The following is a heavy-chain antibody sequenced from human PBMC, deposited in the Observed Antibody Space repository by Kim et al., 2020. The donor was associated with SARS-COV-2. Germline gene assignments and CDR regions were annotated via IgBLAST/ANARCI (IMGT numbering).Heavy chain of an antibody. D-gene: IGHD2-15*01. CDR3: ERDPHLVVVVAAMRGMDV. CDR1: GFTFSSYS. Sequence: GGSLRLSCAASGFTFSSYSLNWVRLAPAKGLEWVSSISSSSSYIYYADSVKGRFTISRDNAKNSLYLQMNSLRAEDTAVYYCERDPHLVVVVAAMRGMDV. CDR2: ISSSSSYI. J-gene: IGHJ6*01. V-gene: IGHV3-21*04.